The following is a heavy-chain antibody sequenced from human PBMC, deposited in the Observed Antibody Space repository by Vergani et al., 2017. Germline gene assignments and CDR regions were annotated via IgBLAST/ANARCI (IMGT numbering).Heavy chain of an antibody. V-gene: IGHV4-39*01. Sequence: QMQLQESGPGLVKASETLSLTCTVSGDSIISRSYYWGWIRQPPGKGLEWIGSIYNSGNGDSSSSLKSRVTISADTSRNQFSLWLTSVTAADTAVYYCASGKYYSDSTSHFRGRYFDVWGRGTLVPVP. J-gene: IGHJ2*01. CDR2: IYNSGNG. CDR3: ASGKYYSDSTSHFRGRYFDV. D-gene: IGHD3-16*01. CDR1: GDSIISRSYY.